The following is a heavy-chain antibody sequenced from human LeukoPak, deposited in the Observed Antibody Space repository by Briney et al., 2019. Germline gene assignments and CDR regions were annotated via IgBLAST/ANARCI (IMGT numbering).Heavy chain of an antibody. V-gene: IGHV3-23*01. D-gene: IGHD3-10*01. CDR3: AKDPGITMARGVIITHDDY. CDR1: GFTFSSYA. CDR2: ISGSGGST. J-gene: IGHJ4*02. Sequence: PGGSLRPSCAASGFTFSSYAMSWVRQAPGKGLEWVSAISGSGGSTYYADSVKGRFTISRDNSKNTLYLQMNSLRAEDTAVYYCAKDPGITMARGVIITHDDYWGQGTLVTVSS.